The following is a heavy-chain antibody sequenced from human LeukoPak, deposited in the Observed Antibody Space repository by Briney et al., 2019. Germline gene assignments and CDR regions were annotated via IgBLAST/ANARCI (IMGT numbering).Heavy chain of an antibody. J-gene: IGHJ3*02. CDR3: ARDPRDYYGSGSYYPDAFDI. D-gene: IGHD3-10*01. CDR1: GGSISSGSYY. V-gene: IGHV4-61*02. Sequence: PSETLSLTCTVSGGSISSGSYYWSWIRQPAGKGLEWIGRIYTSGSTNYNPSLKGRVTISVYTSKNQFSLKLSSVTAADTAVYYCARDPRDYYGSGSYYPDAFDIWGQGTMVTVSS. CDR2: IYTSGST.